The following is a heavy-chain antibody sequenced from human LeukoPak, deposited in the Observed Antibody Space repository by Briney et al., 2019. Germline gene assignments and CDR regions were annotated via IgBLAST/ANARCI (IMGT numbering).Heavy chain of an antibody. CDR1: GFTSSNHW. V-gene: IGHV3-30-3*01. CDR2: ISFDGSNK. CDR3: AREELGSSLGFDP. J-gene: IGHJ5*02. Sequence: GGSLRLSCAASGFTSSNHWMHWVRQPPGKGLEWVAVISFDGSNKYYADSVKGRFTISRDNSKNTLYLQMNSLRAEDTAVYYCAREELGSSLGFDPWGQGTLVTVSS. D-gene: IGHD3-16*01.